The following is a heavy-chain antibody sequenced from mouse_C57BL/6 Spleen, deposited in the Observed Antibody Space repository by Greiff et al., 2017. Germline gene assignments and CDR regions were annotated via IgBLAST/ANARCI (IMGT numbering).Heavy chain of an antibody. D-gene: IGHD1-1*01. CDR2: INPNNGGT. V-gene: IGHV1-26*01. CDR1: GYTFTDYY. J-gene: IGHJ3*01. CDR3: ASAGSSSFAY. Sequence: VQLQQSGPELVKPGASVKISCKASGYTFTDYYMNWVKQSHGKSLEWIGDINPNNGGTSYNQKFKGKATLTVDKSSSTAYMELRSLTSEDSAVYYCASAGSSSFAYWGQGTLVTVSA.